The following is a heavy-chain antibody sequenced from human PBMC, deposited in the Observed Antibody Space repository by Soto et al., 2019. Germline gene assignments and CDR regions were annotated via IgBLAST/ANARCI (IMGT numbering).Heavy chain of an antibody. CDR1: GGSFSGYY. CDR2: INHSGST. CDR3: ARGLLGTTVTNMFDY. Sequence: PSETRSLTCAVYGGSFSGYYWSWIRQPPGKGLEWIGEINHSGSTNYNPSLKSRVTISVDTSKNQFSLKLSSVTAADTAVYYCARGLLGTTVTNMFDYWGQGTLVTVSS. V-gene: IGHV4-34*01. D-gene: IGHD4-17*01. J-gene: IGHJ4*02.